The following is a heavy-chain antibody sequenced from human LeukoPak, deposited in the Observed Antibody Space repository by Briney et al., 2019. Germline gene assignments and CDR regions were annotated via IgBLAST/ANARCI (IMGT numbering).Heavy chain of an antibody. CDR3: ASPDGILTGYYPY. CDR1: GGTFSSYA. V-gene: IGHV1-69*06. CDR2: IIPIFGTA. J-gene: IGHJ4*02. Sequence: SVKVSCKASGGTFSSYAISWVRQAPGQGLERMGGIIPIFGTANYAQKFQGRVTITADKSTSTAYMELSSLRSEDTAMYYCASPDGILTGYYPYWGQGTLVTVSS. D-gene: IGHD3-9*01.